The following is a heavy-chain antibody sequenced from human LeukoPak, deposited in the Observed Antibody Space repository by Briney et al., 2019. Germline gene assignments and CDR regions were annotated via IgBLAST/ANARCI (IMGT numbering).Heavy chain of an antibody. V-gene: IGHV1-2*02. CDR2: INPNSGGT. CDR1: GGTFSSYA. J-gene: IGHJ4*02. CDR3: ARVRSPRVDFWSGYPLSTEKYYFDY. D-gene: IGHD3-3*01. Sequence: ASVKVSCKASGGTFSSYAISWVRQAPGQGLEWMGWINPNSGGTNYAQKFQGRVTMTRDTSISTAYMELSRLRSDDTAVYYCARVRSPRVDFWSGYPLSTEKYYFDYWGQGTLVTVSS.